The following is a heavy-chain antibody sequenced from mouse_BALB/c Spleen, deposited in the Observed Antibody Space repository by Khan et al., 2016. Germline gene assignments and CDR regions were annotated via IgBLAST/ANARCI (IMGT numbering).Heavy chain of an antibody. V-gene: IGHV14-4*02. CDR3: HAGYGSYDAFDY. J-gene: IGHJ4*01. D-gene: IGHD1-1*02. Sequence: VQLKQSGAELVRSGALVKLSCTSAGFNIKDYYIHWVRQRTEQGLERIGWMDPENGDTEYDTKFQGKATRTAQTSSNTAYLHLSSRTYEDTAVSSCHAGYGSYDAFDYWRHATSVTVSS. CDR1: GFNIKDYY. CDR2: MDPENGDT.